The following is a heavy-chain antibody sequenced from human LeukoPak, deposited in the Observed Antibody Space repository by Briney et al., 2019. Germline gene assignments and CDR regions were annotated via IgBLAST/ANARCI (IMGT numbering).Heavy chain of an antibody. Sequence: SETLSLTCTVSGGSISSYYWSWMRQPPGKGLEWIGYIYYSGSTNYNPSLKSRVTISVDTSKNQFSLKLSSVTAADTAVYYCARDHIDIVVVPADLWGQGTLVTVSS. CDR1: GGSISSYY. J-gene: IGHJ4*02. V-gene: IGHV4-59*12. D-gene: IGHD2-2*01. CDR3: ARDHIDIVVVPADL. CDR2: IYYSGST.